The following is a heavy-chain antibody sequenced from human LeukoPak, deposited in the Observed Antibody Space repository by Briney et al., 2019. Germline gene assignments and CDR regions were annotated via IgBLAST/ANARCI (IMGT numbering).Heavy chain of an antibody. CDR3: ARQEAAAATFDP. CDR1: GGSFSGYY. V-gene: IGHV4-34*01. D-gene: IGHD6-13*01. J-gene: IGHJ5*02. Sequence: PSETLSLTCAVYGGSFSGYYWSWIRQPPGKGLEWIGEINHSGSTNYNPSLKSRVTISVDTSKNQFSLKLSSVTAADTAVYYCARQEAAAATFDPWGQGTLVTVSS. CDR2: INHSGST.